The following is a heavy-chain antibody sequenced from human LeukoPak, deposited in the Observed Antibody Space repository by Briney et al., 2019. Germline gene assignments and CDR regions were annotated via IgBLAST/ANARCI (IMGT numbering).Heavy chain of an antibody. D-gene: IGHD5-12*01. V-gene: IGHV4-39*01. CDR1: GGSISVSSYY. CDR3: ARQPHLRGYSGYDFYPIWFDP. J-gene: IGHJ5*02. Sequence: PETLSLTCTVSGGSISVSSYYWGWIRQPPGKGLEWIGSIYYSGSTYYNPSLKSRVTIPVDTSKNQFSLMLSSVTAADTAVYYCARQPHLRGYSGYDFYPIWFDPWGQGTLVIVSS. CDR2: IYYSGST.